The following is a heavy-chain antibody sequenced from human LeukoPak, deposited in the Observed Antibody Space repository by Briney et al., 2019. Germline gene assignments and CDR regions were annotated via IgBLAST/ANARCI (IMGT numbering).Heavy chain of an antibody. D-gene: IGHD1-14*01. CDR2: LYSDSNT. J-gene: IGHJ4*02. CDR3: ARGVEPLAANTLAY. Sequence: GGSLRLSCAASGFTVITYDMNWVRQAPGQGLEWISVLYSDSNTKYADSVQGRFTISRDKSKNTLYLEMNSLSPDDTAVYYCARGVEPLAANTLAYWGQGTLVTVSS. CDR1: GFTVITYD. V-gene: IGHV3-53*01.